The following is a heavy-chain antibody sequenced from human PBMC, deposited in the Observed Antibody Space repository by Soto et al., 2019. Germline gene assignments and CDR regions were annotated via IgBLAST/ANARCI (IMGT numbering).Heavy chain of an antibody. CDR3: AKGHRYSSSYYYYYGMDV. D-gene: IGHD6-13*01. J-gene: IGHJ6*02. V-gene: IGHV3-30*18. CDR1: GFTFSSYG. Sequence: GGSLRLSCAASGFTFSSYGMHWVRQAPGKGLEWVAVISYDGSNKYYADSVKGRFTISRDNSKNTLYLQMNSLRAEDTAVYYCAKGHRYSSSYYYYYGMDVWGQGTTVTSP. CDR2: ISYDGSNK.